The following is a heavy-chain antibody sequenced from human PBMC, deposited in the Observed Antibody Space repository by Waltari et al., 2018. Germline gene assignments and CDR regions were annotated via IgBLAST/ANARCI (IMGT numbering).Heavy chain of an antibody. Sequence: EVQLVESGGGSVQPGGSLRLSCAASGFTFGTYIMHWVRQAPGKGLVWVSRINMDGSTTRYVDSVKGRFTISRDNAKNTLYLEMNSLRVEDTAMYYCARDLNYKVDYWGQGVLVTVSS. CDR3: ARDLNYKVDY. D-gene: IGHD1-7*01. J-gene: IGHJ4*02. V-gene: IGHV3-74*01. CDR1: GFTFGTYI. CDR2: INMDGSTT.